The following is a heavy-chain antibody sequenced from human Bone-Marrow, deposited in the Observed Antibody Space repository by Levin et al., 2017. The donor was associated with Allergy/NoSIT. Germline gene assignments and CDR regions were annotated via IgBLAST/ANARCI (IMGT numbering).Heavy chain of an antibody. D-gene: IGHD2-15*01. J-gene: IGHJ4*02. Sequence: GGSLRLSCAASGFTFSDYYMSWIRQAPGKGLEWVSYISGGGSTTFYADSVKGRFTISRDNTKNSLFLQMNSLRAEDTAVYYCAREGDLVEAANSVDYWGQGTLVTVSS. V-gene: IGHV3-11*01. CDR1: GFTFSDYY. CDR2: ISGGGSTT. CDR3: AREGDLVEAANSVDY.